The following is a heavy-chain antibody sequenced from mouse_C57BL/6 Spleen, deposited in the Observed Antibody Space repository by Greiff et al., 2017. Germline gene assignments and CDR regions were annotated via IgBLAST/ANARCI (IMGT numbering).Heavy chain of an antibody. CDR2: FHPYNDDT. V-gene: IGHV1-47*01. CDR1: GYTFTTYP. J-gene: IGHJ1*03. Sequence: QVQLQQSGAELVKPEASVKMSCKASGYTFTTYPIEWMKQNHGKSLEWIGNFHPYNDDTKYNEKFKGKATLTVEKSSSTVYLELSRLTSDDSAVYYCARGGGIYYDYDDGYWYFDVWGTGTTVTVSS. CDR3: ARGGGIYYDYDDGYWYFDV. D-gene: IGHD2-4*01.